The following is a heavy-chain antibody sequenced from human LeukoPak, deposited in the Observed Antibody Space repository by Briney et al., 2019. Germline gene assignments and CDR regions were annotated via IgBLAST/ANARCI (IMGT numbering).Heavy chain of an antibody. CDR2: IYYSGST. D-gene: IGHD6-13*01. Sequence: SETLSLTCTVSGGSISSYYWSWIRQPPGKGLEWIGYIYYSGSTNYNPSLKSRVTISVDTSKNQFSLKLSSVTAADTAVYYCARRGIAAAAMGFDYWGQGTLVTVSS. J-gene: IGHJ4*02. CDR1: GGSISSYY. V-gene: IGHV4-59*08. CDR3: ARRGIAAAAMGFDY.